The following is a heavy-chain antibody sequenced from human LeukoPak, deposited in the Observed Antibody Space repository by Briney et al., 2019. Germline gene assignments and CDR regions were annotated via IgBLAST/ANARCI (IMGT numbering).Heavy chain of an antibody. CDR2: IYYSGST. CDR1: GGSISSYY. CDR3: ARAFSGGSYHDY. J-gene: IGHJ4*02. V-gene: IGHV4-59*01. Sequence: PSETLSLTCTVSGGSISSYYWSWIRQPPGKGLEWIGYIYYSGSTNYNPSLKSRVTISVDTSKNQFSLKLSSVTAADTAVYYCARAFSGGSYHDYWGQGTLVTVPS. D-gene: IGHD2-15*01.